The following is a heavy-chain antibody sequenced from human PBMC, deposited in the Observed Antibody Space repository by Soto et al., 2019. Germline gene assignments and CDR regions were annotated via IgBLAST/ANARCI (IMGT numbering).Heavy chain of an antibody. CDR3: ARDGFPLSSSNWLDT. CDR1: GFTFSSYG. D-gene: IGHD2-2*01. J-gene: IGHJ5*02. Sequence: HPEGCLRLSWAASGFTFSSYGMHWVRQAPGKSLERAAVIWYDGSNKYYADSVKGRFTISRDNSKNTLYLQMNSLRAEDTAVYYFARDGFPLSSSNWLDTWGQETLITLSS. CDR2: IWYDGSNK. V-gene: IGHV3-33*01.